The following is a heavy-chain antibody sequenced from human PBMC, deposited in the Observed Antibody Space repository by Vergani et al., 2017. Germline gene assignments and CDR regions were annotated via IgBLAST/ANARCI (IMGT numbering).Heavy chain of an antibody. CDR3: AKVGRSEVAGTFGAFDI. CDR1: GFTFSDFS. J-gene: IGHJ3*02. CDR2: LSASDRRT. D-gene: IGHD6-19*01. Sequence: VQLVESGGGLVKPGGSLRLSCAASGFTFSDFSMSWVRQAPGKGLEWVSTLSASDRRTHYADSVKGRFTISRDISKNTLFLHMNSLRPEDTAVYYCAKVGRSEVAGTFGAFDIWGKGTMVTVSS. V-gene: IGHV3-23*04.